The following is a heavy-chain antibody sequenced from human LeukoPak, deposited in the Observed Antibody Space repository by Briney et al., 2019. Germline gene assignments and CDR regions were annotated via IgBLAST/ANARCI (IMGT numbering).Heavy chain of an antibody. V-gene: IGHV3-7*01. CDR3: ARDLAQEYSYGYEFYFDY. D-gene: IGHD5-18*01. J-gene: IGHJ4*02. Sequence: GGSLRLSCAASGFTFSSYWMSWVRQAPGKGLEWVANIKQDGSEKYYVVSVKGRFTISRDNAKNSLYLKMNSLRAEDTAVYCCARDLAQEYSYGYEFYFDYWGQGTLVTVSS. CDR1: GFTFSSYW. CDR2: IKQDGSEK.